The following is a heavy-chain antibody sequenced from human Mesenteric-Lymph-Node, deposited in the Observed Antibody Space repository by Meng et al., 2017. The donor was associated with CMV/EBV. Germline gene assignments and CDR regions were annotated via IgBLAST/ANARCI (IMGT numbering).Heavy chain of an antibody. CDR3: ARRSPIYYGAFDL. V-gene: IGHV1-8*01. J-gene: IGHJ3*01. CDR1: GYPFINYD. CDR2: MSPNSGST. Sequence: ASVKVSCKASGYPFINYDINWVRQATGQGLEWMGWMSPNSGSTGYAQKFQGRVTMTRDTSISTVYMELSSLRSEDTAVYYCARRSPIYYGAFDLWGQGTMVTVSS. D-gene: IGHD3-10*01.